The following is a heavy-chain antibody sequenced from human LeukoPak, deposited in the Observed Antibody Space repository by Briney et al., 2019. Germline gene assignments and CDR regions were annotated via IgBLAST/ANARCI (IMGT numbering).Heavy chain of an antibody. CDR1: GGSFSGYY. J-gene: IGHJ4*02. V-gene: IGHV4-34*01. D-gene: IGHD3-22*01. CDR2: INHSGST. CDR3: ARGASSGYYPYFFDY. Sequence: SETLSLTCAVYGGSFSGYYWSWIRQPPGKGLERIGEINHSGSTNYNPSLKSRVTISVDTSKNQFSLKLSSVTAADTAVYYCARGASSGYYPYFFDYWGQGTLVTVSS.